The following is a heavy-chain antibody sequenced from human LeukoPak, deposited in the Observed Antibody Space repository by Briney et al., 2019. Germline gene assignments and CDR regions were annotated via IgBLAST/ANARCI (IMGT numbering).Heavy chain of an antibody. Sequence: GGSLRLSCAASGFTFSSYGVHWVRQAPGKGLEWVAFIRYDGNNKHYTDSVKGRFTISRDNSKNTLYLQMNSLRAEDTAVYYCAKDGYGDFLGFDYWGQGTLVTVSS. V-gene: IGHV3-30*02. J-gene: IGHJ4*02. CDR3: AKDGYGDFLGFDY. CDR1: GFTFSSYG. D-gene: IGHD4-17*01. CDR2: IRYDGNNK.